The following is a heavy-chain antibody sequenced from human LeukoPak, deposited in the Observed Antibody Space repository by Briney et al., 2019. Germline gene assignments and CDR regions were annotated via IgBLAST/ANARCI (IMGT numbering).Heavy chain of an antibody. V-gene: IGHV4-59*01. D-gene: IGHD2-15*01. J-gene: IGHJ4*02. CDR1: GGSIRSYS. CDR3: ATHPPKVCTGGSCTDY. Sequence: PSETLSLTCTVSGGSIRSYSWSWIRQPPGKGLEWIGYIYYSGSTNYNPSLKSRVTISVDMSKNQFSLKLSSVTAADTAVYYCATHPPKVCTGGSCTDYWGQGTLVTVSS. CDR2: IYYSGST.